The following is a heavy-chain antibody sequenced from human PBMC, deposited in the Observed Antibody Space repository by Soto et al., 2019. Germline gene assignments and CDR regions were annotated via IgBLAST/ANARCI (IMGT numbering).Heavy chain of an antibody. CDR2: ISYDGSNK. CDR3: ARGPSSLTRFDY. CDR1: GFTFSSYA. V-gene: IGHV3-30-3*01. J-gene: IGHJ4*02. D-gene: IGHD2-2*01. Sequence: GGSLRLSCAASGFTFSSYALHWVRQAPGKGLEWVAVISYDGSNKYYADSVKGRFTISRDNSKNTLYVQMNSLRGEDTAVYYCARGPSSLTRFDYWGQGTLVTVSS.